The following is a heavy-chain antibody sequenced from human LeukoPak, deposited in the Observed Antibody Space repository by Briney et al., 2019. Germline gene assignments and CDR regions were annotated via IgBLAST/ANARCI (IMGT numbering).Heavy chain of an antibody. J-gene: IGHJ5*02. V-gene: IGHV3-20*04. Sequence: GGSLRLSCAASGFTFDDYGMSWVRQAPGKGLEWVSGINWNGGSTGYADSVKGRFTISRDNAKNSLYLQMNSLRAEDTALYYCARSYDLEWLSPNWFDPWGQGTLVTVSS. D-gene: IGHD3-3*01. CDR3: ARSYDLEWLSPNWFDP. CDR1: GFTFDDYG. CDR2: INWNGGST.